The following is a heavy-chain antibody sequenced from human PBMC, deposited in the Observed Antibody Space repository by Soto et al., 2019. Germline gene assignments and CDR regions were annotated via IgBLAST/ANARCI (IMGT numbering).Heavy chain of an antibody. D-gene: IGHD1-26*01. CDR2: INSDGSST. CDR1: GFTFSSYW. CDR3: AREEQGGSYYYYDYMDV. J-gene: IGHJ6*03. Sequence: GGSLRLSCAASGFTFSSYWMHWVRQAPGKGLVWVSRINSDGSSTSYADSVKGRFTISRDNAKNTLYLQMNSLRAEDTAVYYCAREEQGGSYYYYDYMDVWGKGTTVTVSS. V-gene: IGHV3-74*01.